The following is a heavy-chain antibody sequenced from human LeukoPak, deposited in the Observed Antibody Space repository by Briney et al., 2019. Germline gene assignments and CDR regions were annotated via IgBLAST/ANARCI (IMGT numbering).Heavy chain of an antibody. V-gene: IGHV4-34*01. CDR1: GGSFSGYY. Sequence: PSETLSLTCAVYGGSFSGYYWSWIRQPPGKGLEWIGEINHSGSTNYNPSLKSRVTISVDTSKNQFSLKLSSVTAADTAVYYCARGLAYSGSWSQCYYMDVWGKGTTVTVSS. CDR3: ARGLAYSGSWSQCYYMDV. CDR2: INHSGST. J-gene: IGHJ6*03. D-gene: IGHD6-13*01.